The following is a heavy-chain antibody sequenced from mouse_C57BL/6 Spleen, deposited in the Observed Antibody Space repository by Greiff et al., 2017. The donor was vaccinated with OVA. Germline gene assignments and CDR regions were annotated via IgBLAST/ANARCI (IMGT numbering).Heavy chain of an antibody. V-gene: IGHV5-6*01. CDR3: ARHLTTAPFDY. Sequence: EVKLVESGGDLVKPGGSLKLSCAASGFTFSSYGMSWVRQTPDKRLEWVATISSGGSYTYYPDSVKGRFTISRDNAKNTLYLQMSSLKSEDTAMYYCARHLTTAPFDYWGQGTTLTVSS. CDR1: GFTFSSYG. D-gene: IGHD1-2*01. CDR2: ISSGGSYT. J-gene: IGHJ2*01.